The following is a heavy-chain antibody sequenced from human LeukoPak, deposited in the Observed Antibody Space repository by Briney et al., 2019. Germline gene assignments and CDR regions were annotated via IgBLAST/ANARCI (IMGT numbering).Heavy chain of an antibody. D-gene: IGHD3-22*01. CDR3: ARLKGATYYYDSSGYYDY. Sequence: SGGSLRLSCAASGFTFSSYSMNWVRQAPGKGLEWVSSISSSSSYIYYADSVKGRFTISRDNAKNSLYLQMNSLRAEDTAVYYCARLKGATYYYDSSGYYDYWGQGTLVTVSS. V-gene: IGHV3-21*01. CDR2: ISSSSSYI. CDR1: GFTFSSYS. J-gene: IGHJ4*02.